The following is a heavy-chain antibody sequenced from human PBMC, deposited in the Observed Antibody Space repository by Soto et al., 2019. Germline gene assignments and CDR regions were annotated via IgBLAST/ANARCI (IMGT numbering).Heavy chain of an antibody. Sequence: EVQLVESGGGLVQPGGSLRLSCAASGFTFSSYDMHWVRQATGKGLEWVSAIGTAGDTYYPGSVKGRFTISRENAKNSLYLQMNSLRAGDTAVYYCARLAVGEDFDYWGQGTLVTVSS. J-gene: IGHJ4*02. CDR3: ARLAVGEDFDY. CDR2: IGTAGDT. V-gene: IGHV3-13*04. CDR1: GFTFSSYD. D-gene: IGHD6-19*01.